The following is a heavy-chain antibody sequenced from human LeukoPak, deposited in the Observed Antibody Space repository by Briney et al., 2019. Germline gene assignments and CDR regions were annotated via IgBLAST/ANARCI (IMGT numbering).Heavy chain of an antibody. CDR2: ISYDGSNK. Sequence: GGSLRLSCAASGFTFSSYAMHWVRQAPGKGLEWVAVISYDGSNKYYADSVKGRFTISRDNSKNTLYLQMNSLRAEDTAVYYCARAMSTFGGVRNYFDSWGQGTLVTVSS. CDR3: ARAMSTFGGVRNYFDS. V-gene: IGHV3-30-3*01. J-gene: IGHJ4*02. CDR1: GFTFSSYA. D-gene: IGHD3-16*01.